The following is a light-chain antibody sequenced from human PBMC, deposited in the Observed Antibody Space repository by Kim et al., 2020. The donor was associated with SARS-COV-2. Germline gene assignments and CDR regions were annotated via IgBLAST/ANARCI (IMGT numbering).Light chain of an antibody. CDR1: HNVNSR. Sequence: MSPGERATLSCRASHNVNSRLVWYQQQPGQAPRVLIYDASFRASGVPARFSGSGSGTEFTLTISNLQSDDFAIYYCQQCNDWPWTFGHGTKVDIK. V-gene: IGKV3-15*01. J-gene: IGKJ1*01. CDR3: QQCNDWPWT. CDR2: DAS.